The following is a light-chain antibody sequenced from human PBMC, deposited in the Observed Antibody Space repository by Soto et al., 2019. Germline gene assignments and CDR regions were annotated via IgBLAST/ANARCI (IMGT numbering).Light chain of an antibody. CDR2: EVS. Sequence: QSVLTQPPSASGSPGQSVTISCTGTSSDVGGYNYVSWYQQHPGKAPKLMIYEVSKRPSGVPDRFSGSKSGNTASLTVSGLQAEDAADYYCSSYAGSNIVFGPGTKLTVL. J-gene: IGLJ1*01. V-gene: IGLV2-8*01. CDR3: SSYAGSNIV. CDR1: SSDVGGYNY.